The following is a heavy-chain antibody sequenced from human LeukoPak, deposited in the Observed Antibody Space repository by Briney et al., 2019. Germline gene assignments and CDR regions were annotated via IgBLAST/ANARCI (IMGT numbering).Heavy chain of an antibody. Sequence: SGTLSLTCAVSGGSINSDNWWSWVRQPPGKGLEWIGYIYHSGSTYYNPSLESRVTMLVDRSKNQFSLKLNSVTAADTAVYYCARAGSWTEYFQHWGQGTLVTVSS. CDR1: GGSINSDNW. V-gene: IGHV4-4*02. J-gene: IGHJ1*01. CDR3: ARAGSWTEYFQH. CDR2: IYHSGST. D-gene: IGHD6-13*01.